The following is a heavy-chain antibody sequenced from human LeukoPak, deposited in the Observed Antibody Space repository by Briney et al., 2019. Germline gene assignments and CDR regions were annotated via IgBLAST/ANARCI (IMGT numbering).Heavy chain of an antibody. CDR3: ARTPYDFWSAYNWFDP. J-gene: IGHJ5*02. CDR2: ISAYNGNT. Sequence: ASVKVSCKASGYTFTSYGISWVRQALGQGLEWMGWISAYNGNTNYAQKLQGRVTMTTDTSTSTAYMELRSLRSDDTAVYYCARTPYDFWSAYNWFDPWGQGTLVTVSS. D-gene: IGHD3-3*01. CDR1: GYTFTSYG. V-gene: IGHV1-18*01.